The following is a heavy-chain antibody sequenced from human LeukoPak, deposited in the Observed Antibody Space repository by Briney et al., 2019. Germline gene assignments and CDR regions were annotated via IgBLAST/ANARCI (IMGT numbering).Heavy chain of an antibody. J-gene: IGHJ4*02. Sequence: GGSLRLSCAASGFTFSSYSINWVRQAPGKGLEWVSSISSSSSYIYYADSVKGRFTISRDNAKNSLYLQMNSLRAEDTAVYYCARGMTTVTKYYFDYWGQGTLVTVSS. CDR2: ISSSSSYI. CDR3: ARGMTTVTKYYFDY. V-gene: IGHV3-21*01. CDR1: GFTFSSYS. D-gene: IGHD4-17*01.